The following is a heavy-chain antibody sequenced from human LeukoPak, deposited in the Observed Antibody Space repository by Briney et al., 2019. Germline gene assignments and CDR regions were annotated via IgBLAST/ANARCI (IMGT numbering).Heavy chain of an antibody. CDR1: GFTFSDYY. D-gene: IGHD3-10*01. V-gene: IGHV3-11*01. CDR3: AKYGSGSYLSQYNWFDP. Sequence: GGSLRLSCAASGFTFSDYYMSWIRQAPGKGLEWVSYISSSGSTIYYADSVKGRFTISRDNAKNTLYLQMNSLRAEDTAVYYCAKYGSGSYLSQYNWFDPWGQGTLVTVSS. CDR2: ISSSGSTI. J-gene: IGHJ5*02.